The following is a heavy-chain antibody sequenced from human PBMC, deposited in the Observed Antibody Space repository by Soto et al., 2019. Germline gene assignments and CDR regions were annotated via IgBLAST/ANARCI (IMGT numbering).Heavy chain of an antibody. CDR1: GGSVSSGSYY. J-gene: IGHJ6*02. D-gene: IGHD2-8*01. V-gene: IGHV4-61*01. CDR3: EREMVDGYYYYGMDV. CDR2: IYYSGST. Sequence: SETLSLTCTVSGGSVSSGSYYWSWIRQPPGKGLEWIGYIYYSGSTNYNPSLKSRVTISVDTSKNQFSLKLSSVTAADTAVYYCEREMVDGYYYYGMDVWGQGTTVTVSS.